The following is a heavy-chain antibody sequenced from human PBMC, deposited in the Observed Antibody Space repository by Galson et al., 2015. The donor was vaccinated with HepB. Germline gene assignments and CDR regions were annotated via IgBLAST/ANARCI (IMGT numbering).Heavy chain of an antibody. CDR2: IWYDGSNK. CDR3: ARQKIFLDYDFDY. D-gene: IGHD4-17*01. J-gene: IGHJ4*02. CDR1: GFTFSSYG. V-gene: IGHV3-33*01. Sequence: SLRLSCAASGFTFSSYGMHWVRQAPGKGLEWVAVIWYDGSNKYYADSVKGRFTISRDNSKNTLYLQMNSLRAEDTAVYYCARQKIFLDYDFDYWGQGTLVTVSS.